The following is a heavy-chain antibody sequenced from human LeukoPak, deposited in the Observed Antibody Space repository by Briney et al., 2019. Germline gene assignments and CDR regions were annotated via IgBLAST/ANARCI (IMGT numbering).Heavy chain of an antibody. D-gene: IGHD4-17*01. CDR1: GFTFSSYW. V-gene: IGHV3-74*01. CDR3: ARDKDYGFDY. CDR2: IHGDGRTT. J-gene: IGHJ4*02. Sequence: GGSLRLSCAASGFTFSSYWIHWVRQVPGKGLVWVSRIHGDGRTTTYADSVKGRFTISRDNAQNSLFLQMNSLRDEDTAVYYCARDKDYGFDYWGQGTLVTVSS.